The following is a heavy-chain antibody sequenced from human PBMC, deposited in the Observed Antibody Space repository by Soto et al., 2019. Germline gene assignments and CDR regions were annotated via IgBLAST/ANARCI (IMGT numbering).Heavy chain of an antibody. CDR2: IYYSGST. D-gene: IGHD3-22*01. CDR3: ARDVSRYSSGRI. J-gene: IGHJ4*02. Sequence: SETLSLTCTVSGGSISSYYWSWIRQPPGKGLEWIGYIYYSGSTNYNPSLKSRVTISVDTSKNQFSLKLSSVTAADTAVYYCARDVSRYSSGRIWGQGTLVTVSS. V-gene: IGHV4-59*01. CDR1: GGSISSYY.